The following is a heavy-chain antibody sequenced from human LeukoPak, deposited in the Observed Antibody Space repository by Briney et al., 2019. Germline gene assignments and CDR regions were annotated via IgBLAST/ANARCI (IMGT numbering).Heavy chain of an antibody. CDR3: ARDQAGSGIDY. V-gene: IGHV3-53*01. D-gene: IGHD6-13*01. CDR2: IYSGGST. J-gene: IGHJ4*02. CDR1: GFTVSNYH. Sequence: GGSLRLSCAASGFTVSNYHMSWVRQAPGKGLEWVSAIYSGGSTYHAGSVKGRFTISRDNSKSTLYLQMNSLRAEDAAVYYCARDQAGSGIDYWGQGTLVTVSS.